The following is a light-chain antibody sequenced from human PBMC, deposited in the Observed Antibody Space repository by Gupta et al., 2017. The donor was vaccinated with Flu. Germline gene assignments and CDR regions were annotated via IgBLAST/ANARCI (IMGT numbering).Light chain of an antibody. V-gene: IGLV1-44*01. CDR3: AAWDDSLTALSADGSLTGLWV. J-gene: IGLJ3*02. Sequence: WYQHLPGTAPRLLIYNDNQRPSGVPDRFSGSKSGTSASLAIGGLQSEDEADYYCAAWDDSLTALSADGSLTGLWVFGVGTKLSVL. CDR2: NDN.